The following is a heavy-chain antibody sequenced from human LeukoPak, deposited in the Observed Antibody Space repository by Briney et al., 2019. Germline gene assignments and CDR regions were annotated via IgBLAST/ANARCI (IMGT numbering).Heavy chain of an antibody. CDR2: IIPIRGIA. D-gene: IGHD6-13*01. CDR3: ARDQDSEQHAFDI. V-gene: IGHV1-69*04. Sequence: SVKVSCKASGGTFSSYAIGWVRQAPGQGLEWMGRIIPIRGIANYAHKFQGRVTITADKPTSTAYMELSSLRSEDTAVYYCARDQDSEQHAFDIWGQGTMVTVSS. J-gene: IGHJ3*02. CDR1: GGTFSSYA.